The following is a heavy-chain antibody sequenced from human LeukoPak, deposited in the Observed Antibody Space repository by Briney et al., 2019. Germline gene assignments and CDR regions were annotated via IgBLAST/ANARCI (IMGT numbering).Heavy chain of an antibody. D-gene: IGHD1-26*01. CDR1: GGSFSGYY. CDR3: ARLVGATAP. CDR2: INHSGST. V-gene: IGHV4-34*01. Sequence: SETLSLTCAVYGGSFSGYYWSWIRQPSGKGLEWIGEINHSGSTNYNPSLKSRVTISVDTSKNQFSLKLSSVTAADTAVYYCARLVGATAPWGQGTLVTVSS. J-gene: IGHJ5*02.